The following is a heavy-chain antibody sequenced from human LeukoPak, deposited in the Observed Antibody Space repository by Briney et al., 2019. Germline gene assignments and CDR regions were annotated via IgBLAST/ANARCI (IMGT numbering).Heavy chain of an antibody. CDR3: ASRDSSGYHNWFDP. Sequence: PGGSLRLSCAASGFTFSSYAMSWVRQAPGKGLEWVSAISGSGGSTYYADSVKGRFTISRDNSKNTLYPQMNSLRAEDTAVYYCASRDSSGYHNWFDPWGQGTLVTVSS. D-gene: IGHD3-22*01. CDR1: GFTFSSYA. J-gene: IGHJ5*02. V-gene: IGHV3-23*01. CDR2: ISGSGGST.